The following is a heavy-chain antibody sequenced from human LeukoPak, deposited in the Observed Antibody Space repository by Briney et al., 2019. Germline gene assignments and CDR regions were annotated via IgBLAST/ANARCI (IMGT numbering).Heavy chain of an antibody. CDR1: GYTFTSYD. D-gene: IGHD2-2*01. CDR3: ARWSEWMDQLGRRGFDY. Sequence: ASVKVSCKASGYTFTSYDINWVRQATGQGLEWMGWMNPNSGNTGYAQKFQGRVTMTRNTSISTAYMELSSLRSEDTAAYYCARWSEWMDQLGRRGFDYWGQGTLVTVSS. V-gene: IGHV1-8*01. CDR2: MNPNSGNT. J-gene: IGHJ4*02.